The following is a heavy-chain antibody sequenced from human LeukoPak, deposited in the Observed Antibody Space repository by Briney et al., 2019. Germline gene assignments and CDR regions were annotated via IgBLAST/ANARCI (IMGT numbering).Heavy chain of an antibody. V-gene: IGHV4-34*01. Sequence: SETLSLTCAVYGGSFSGYYWSWIRQPPGKGLEWIGEINHSGSTNYNPSLKSRVTVSVDTSKNQFSLKLSSVTAADTAVYYCARAELNRPDYWGQGTLVTVSS. J-gene: IGHJ4*02. D-gene: IGHD3-10*01. CDR3: ARAELNRPDY. CDR1: GGSFSGYY. CDR2: INHSGST.